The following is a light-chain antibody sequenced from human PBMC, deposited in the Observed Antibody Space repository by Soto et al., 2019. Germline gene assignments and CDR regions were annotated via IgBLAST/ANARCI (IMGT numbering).Light chain of an antibody. CDR2: AAS. CDR1: QVITND. Sequence: IQMTQSPSSLYASVGDRLSITCRASQVITNDLGWYQQKPGKAPKRLIYAASTLQSGVPSRFSGSGSGTEFTLTISSRQPEDVATYYCLQLKTYPWTFGQGTKVEIK. J-gene: IGKJ1*01. V-gene: IGKV1-17*01. CDR3: LQLKTYPWT.